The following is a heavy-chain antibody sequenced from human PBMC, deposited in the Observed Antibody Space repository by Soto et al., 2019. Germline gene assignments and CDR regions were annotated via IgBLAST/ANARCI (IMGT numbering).Heavy chain of an antibody. D-gene: IGHD3-3*01. CDR3: AITYYVFWCGYYRYFFSY. V-gene: IGHV4-31*03. CDR2: IYYSGST. J-gene: IGHJ4*02. Sequence: PSETLSLTCTVYGGCISSGGYYWSWIRQHPGKGLEWVGYIYYSGSTYYNPSLKSRVTISVDTSKNQFSLKLSSVTAADTAVYYCAITYYVFWCGYYRYFFSYWARGTLVPVSS. CDR1: GGCISSGGYY.